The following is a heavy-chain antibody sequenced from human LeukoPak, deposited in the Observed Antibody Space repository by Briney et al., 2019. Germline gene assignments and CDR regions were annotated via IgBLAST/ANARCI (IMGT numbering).Heavy chain of an antibody. CDR2: MNPNSGNT. D-gene: IGHD3-3*01. CDR3: ARAKKQILAYGMDV. V-gene: IGHV1-8*01. J-gene: IGHJ6*02. Sequence: ASAKVSCKASGYTFTSYDINWVRQATGQGLEWMGWMNPNSGNTGYAQKFQGRVTMTRNTSISTAYMELSSLRSEDTAVYYCARAKKQILAYGMDVWGQGTTVTVSS. CDR1: GYTFTSYD.